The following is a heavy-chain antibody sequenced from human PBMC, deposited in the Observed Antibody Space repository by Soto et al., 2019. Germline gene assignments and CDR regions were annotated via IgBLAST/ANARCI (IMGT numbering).Heavy chain of an antibody. CDR1: GYTFTSYV. Sequence: QVQLVQSGAEVKKPGASVKVSCKASGYTFTSYVISWGRQAPGQGLEWMGWISAYNGNTNYAQKIQGRFTMTTDTSTRTAYMELRSLRSDDTAVYYCASYSEQLVLYGMHVWGQGTTVTVSS. CDR3: ASYSEQLVLYGMHV. J-gene: IGHJ6*02. CDR2: ISAYNGNT. V-gene: IGHV1-18*01. D-gene: IGHD6-13*01.